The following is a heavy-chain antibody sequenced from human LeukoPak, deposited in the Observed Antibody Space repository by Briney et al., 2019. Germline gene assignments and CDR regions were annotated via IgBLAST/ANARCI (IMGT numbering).Heavy chain of an antibody. Sequence: GGSLRLSCAASGFTFSSYGMHWVRQAPGKGLEWVAFIRYDGSNKYYADSVKGRFTISRDNSKNTLYLQMNSLRAEDTAVYYCAKDQILRSIAARQGAFDIWGQGTMVTVSS. D-gene: IGHD6-6*01. V-gene: IGHV3-30*02. J-gene: IGHJ3*02. CDR3: AKDQILRSIAARQGAFDI. CDR2: IRYDGSNK. CDR1: GFTFSSYG.